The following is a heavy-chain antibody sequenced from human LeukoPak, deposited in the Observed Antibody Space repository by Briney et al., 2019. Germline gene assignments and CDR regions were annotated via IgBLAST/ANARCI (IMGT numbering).Heavy chain of an antibody. J-gene: IGHJ4*02. D-gene: IGHD6-13*01. CDR2: ISYDGSNK. CDR3: ARGGIAAAGTDPFLIGY. Sequence: GGSLRLSCAASGFTFSSYAMHWVRQAPGKGLEWVAVISYDGSNKYYADSVKGRFTISRDNSKNTLYLQMNSLRAEDTAVYYCARGGIAAAGTDPFLIGYWGQGTLVTVSS. V-gene: IGHV3-30-3*01. CDR1: GFTFSSYA.